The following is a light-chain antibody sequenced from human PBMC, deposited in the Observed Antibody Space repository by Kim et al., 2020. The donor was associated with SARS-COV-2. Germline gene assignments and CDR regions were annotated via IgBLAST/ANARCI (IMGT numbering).Light chain of an antibody. Sequence: EIVLTQSPGTLSLSPGERATLSCRASQSVTNNYLAWFQQKPGQTPRLLIHDASIRATGIPDRFSGSGSGTDFTLTISRLEPEDFAVYYCQQSSYSPLTFGGGTTVDIK. CDR2: DAS. V-gene: IGKV3-20*01. CDR3: QQSSYSPLT. CDR1: QSVTNNY. J-gene: IGKJ4*01.